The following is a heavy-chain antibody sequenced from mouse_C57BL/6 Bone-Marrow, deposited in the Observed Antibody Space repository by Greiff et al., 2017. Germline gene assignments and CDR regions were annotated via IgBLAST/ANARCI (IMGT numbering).Heavy chain of an antibody. V-gene: IGHV1-53*01. D-gene: IGHD1-1*01. CDR2: INPSNGGT. Sequence: QVQLQQPGTELVKPGASVKLSCKASGYTFTSYWMHWVKQRPGQGLEWIGNINPSNGGTNYNEKFKSKAPLTVDKSSSTAYMQLSSLTSEDSAVYYCARSGDYYGSSPWYFDVWGTGTTVTVSS. CDR1: GYTFTSYW. CDR3: ARSGDYYGSSPWYFDV. J-gene: IGHJ1*03.